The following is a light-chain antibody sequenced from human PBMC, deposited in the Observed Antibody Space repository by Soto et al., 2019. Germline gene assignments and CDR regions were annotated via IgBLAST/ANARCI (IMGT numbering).Light chain of an antibody. CDR1: QSISSY. Sequence: DIQMTQSPSIVSASVGDRVTITCRASQSISSYLNWYQQKPGKAPKLLIYAASSLQSGVPSRFSGSGSGTDFTLTISSLQPEDFATYYCQQSYSTPQTFGQGNQGGYQ. J-gene: IGKJ1*01. CDR2: AAS. V-gene: IGKV1-39*01. CDR3: QQSYSTPQT.